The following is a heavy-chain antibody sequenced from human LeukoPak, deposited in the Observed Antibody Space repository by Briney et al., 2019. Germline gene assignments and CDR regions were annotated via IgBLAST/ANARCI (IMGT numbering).Heavy chain of an antibody. CDR3: ARDSADCGGACPPAAPDI. V-gene: IGHV1-18*01. CDR2: ISAYNGNT. D-gene: IGHD2-21*02. Sequence: ASVKVSCKASGCTFTSYGISWVRQAPGQGLEWMGGISAYNGNTNYAQKLQGRVTMTTDTSTSTAYMELRSLRSGDTAVYYCARDSADCGGACPPAAPDIWGQGTMVTVSS. CDR1: GCTFTSYG. J-gene: IGHJ3*02.